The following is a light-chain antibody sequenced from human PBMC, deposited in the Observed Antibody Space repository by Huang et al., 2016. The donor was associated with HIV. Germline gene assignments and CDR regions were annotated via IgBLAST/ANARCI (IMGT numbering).Light chain of an antibody. CDR2: DAS. Sequence: EVVMTQSPVTLSVSPGERATLSCRASQSVNNKLAWFQQKPGQAPRLLIHDASIRATGMQDSYSGSGSGTAFTLTISSLQSEDFAVYYCQQYNNWPPWTFGQGTKVEIK. CDR1: QSVNNK. CDR3: QQYNNWPPWT. J-gene: IGKJ1*01. V-gene: IGKV3-15*01.